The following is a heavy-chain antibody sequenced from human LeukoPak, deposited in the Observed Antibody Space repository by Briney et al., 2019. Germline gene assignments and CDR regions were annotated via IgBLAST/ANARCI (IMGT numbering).Heavy chain of an antibody. Sequence: SETLSLTCAVYGGSFSGYHWSWIRQPPGKGLEWIGEINHSGSTNYNPSLKSRVTISVDTSKNQFSLKLSSVTAADTAVCYCARGIVVPAAKFDYWGQGTLVTVSS. CDR1: GGSFSGYH. CDR3: ARGIVVPAAKFDY. CDR2: INHSGST. D-gene: IGHD2-2*01. V-gene: IGHV4-34*01. J-gene: IGHJ4*02.